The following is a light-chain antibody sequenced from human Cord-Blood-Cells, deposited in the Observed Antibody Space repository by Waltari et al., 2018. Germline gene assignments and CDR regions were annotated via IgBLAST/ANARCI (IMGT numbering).Light chain of an antibody. CDR3: QQSYSTPYS. CDR1: QSISSY. Sequence: DIQMTQSPTSLSASVGDRVTINCRASQSISSYLNWYQQKPGKAPKLLIDAASSLQSGVQSRFSGRGSGKDFTLTMSSLQPEDFATYYCQQSYSTPYSFGQGTKLEIK. J-gene: IGKJ2*03. CDR2: AAS. V-gene: IGKV1-39*01.